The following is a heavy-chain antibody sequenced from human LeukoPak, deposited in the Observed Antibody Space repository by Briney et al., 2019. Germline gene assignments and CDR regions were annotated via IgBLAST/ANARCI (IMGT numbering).Heavy chain of an antibody. CDR2: IYYSGST. V-gene: IGHV4-59*01. J-gene: IGHJ4*02. CDR3: ARGEHYDFWRDLGHFDY. CDR1: GGSISSYY. Sequence: PSETLSLTCTVSGGSISSYYWSWIRQPPGKGLEWIGYIYYSGSTNYNPSLKSRVTISVDTYKNKFSLKLSSVTAADTAVYYCARGEHYDFWRDLGHFDYWGQGTLVTVSS. D-gene: IGHD3-3*01.